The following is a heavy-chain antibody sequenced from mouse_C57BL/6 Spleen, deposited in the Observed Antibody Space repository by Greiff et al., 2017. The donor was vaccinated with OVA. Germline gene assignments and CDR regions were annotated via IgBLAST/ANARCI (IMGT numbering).Heavy chain of an antibody. D-gene: IGHD3-3*01. CDR2: IYPGSGST. V-gene: IGHV1-55*01. J-gene: IGHJ4*01. CDR3: ARSDRDYAMDY. CDR1: GYTFTSYW. Sequence: VQLQQPGAELVKPGASVKMSCKASGYTFTSYWITWVKQRPGQGLEWIGDIYPGSGSTNYNEKFKSKATLTVATSSSTAYMQLSSLTSEDSSGYYCARSDRDYAMDYWGQGTSVTVSS.